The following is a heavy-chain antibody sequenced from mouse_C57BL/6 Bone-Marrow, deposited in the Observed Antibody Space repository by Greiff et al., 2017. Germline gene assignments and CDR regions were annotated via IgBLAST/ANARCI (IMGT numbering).Heavy chain of an antibody. D-gene: IGHD1-1*01. Sequence: QVQLKESGAELVKPGASVKISCKASGYAFSSYWMNWVKQRPGKGLEWIGQIYPGDGDTNYNGKFKGKATLTADKSSSTAYMQLSSLTSEDSAVYFCASEIYYYGYFDYWGQGTTLTVSS. V-gene: IGHV1-80*01. CDR2: IYPGDGDT. CDR3: ASEIYYYGYFDY. J-gene: IGHJ2*01. CDR1: GYAFSSYW.